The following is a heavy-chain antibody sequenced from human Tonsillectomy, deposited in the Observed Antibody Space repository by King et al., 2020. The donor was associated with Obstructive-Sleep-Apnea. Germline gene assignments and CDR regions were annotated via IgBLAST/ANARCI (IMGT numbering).Heavy chain of an antibody. J-gene: IGHJ4*02. Sequence: VQLQESGPGLVKPSETLSLTCTVSGGSISSYYWSWIRQPPGKGLEWIGYIYYSGSTNYNPSLTSRVTISVDTSKNQFSLKLSSVTAADTAVYYCARARDTAMVTTKNFDYWGQGTLVTVSS. CDR3: ARARDTAMVTTKNFDY. CDR1: GGSISSYY. CDR2: IYYSGST. V-gene: IGHV4-59*01. D-gene: IGHD5-18*01.